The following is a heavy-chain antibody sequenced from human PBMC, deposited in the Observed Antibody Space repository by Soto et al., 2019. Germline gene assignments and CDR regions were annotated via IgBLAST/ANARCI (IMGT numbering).Heavy chain of an antibody. D-gene: IGHD2-15*01. CDR3: TRSSSIHCSGGSCYSNP. CDR1: GFTFSGSA. Sequence: GGSLRLSCAASGFTFSGSAMHWVRQASGKGLEWVGRIRSKANSYATAYAASVKGRFTISRDDSKKTAYLQMNSLKTEDTAVYYCTRSSSIHCSGGSCYSNPWGQGTLVTVSS. J-gene: IGHJ5*02. CDR2: IRSKANSYAT. V-gene: IGHV3-73*01.